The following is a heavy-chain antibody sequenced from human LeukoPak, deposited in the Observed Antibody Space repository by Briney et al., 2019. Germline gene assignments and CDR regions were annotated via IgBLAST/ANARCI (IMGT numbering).Heavy chain of an antibody. V-gene: IGHV3-66*02. CDR3: NSFLWFGELLGNFDY. Sequence: TGGSLRLSCAASGFTVSSNYMSWVRQAPGKGLEWVSVIYSGGSTYYADSVKGRFTISRDNSKNTLYLQMNSLRAEDTAVYYCNSFLWFGELLGNFDYWGQGTLVTVSS. CDR1: GFTVSSNY. CDR2: IYSGGST. D-gene: IGHD3-10*01. J-gene: IGHJ4*02.